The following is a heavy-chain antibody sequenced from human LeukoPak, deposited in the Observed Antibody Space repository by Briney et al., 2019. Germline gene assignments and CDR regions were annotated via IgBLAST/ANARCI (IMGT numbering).Heavy chain of an antibody. CDR2: IIPIFGTA. D-gene: IGHD2/OR15-2a*01. V-gene: IGHV1-69*13. Sequence: GASVKVSCKASGGTFSNYAINWVRQAPGPGLEWMGGIIPIFGTANYAQKFQGRVTITADESTSTAYMELSSLRSEDTAVYYCARVVSRGNWFDPWGQGTLVTVSS. CDR1: GGTFSNYA. J-gene: IGHJ5*02. CDR3: ARVVSRGNWFDP.